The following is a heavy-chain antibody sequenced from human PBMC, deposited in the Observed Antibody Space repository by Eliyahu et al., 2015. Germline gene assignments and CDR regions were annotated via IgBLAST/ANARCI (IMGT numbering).Heavy chain of an antibody. V-gene: IGHV3-9*01. CDR3: VKGPKLIYAGGWFDP. J-gene: IGHJ5*02. CDR1: GFAFDDYA. CDR2: ISWNSRSI. Sequence: EVQLVESGGGLVQPGWSLRLXCTAXGFAFDDYAIHWVRXXPGKGLEWVSGISWNSRSIDYADSVKGRFTISRDNAKNSLYLQMNSLRPEDTALYHCVKGPKLIYAGGWFDPWGQGTLVTVSS. D-gene: IGHD5/OR15-5a*01.